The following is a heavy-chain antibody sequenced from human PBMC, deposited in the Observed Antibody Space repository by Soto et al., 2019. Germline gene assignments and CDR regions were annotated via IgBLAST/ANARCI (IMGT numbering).Heavy chain of an antibody. Sequence: PGKGLEWVSGISGSGGATYYTDSVEGRFTISKDFSKNTVSLQMTGLRVDDTAVYYCARTRTAFCRYVFASWVQGALVTVSS. J-gene: IGHJ4*02. V-gene: IGHV3-23*01. D-gene: IGHD2-21*02. CDR3: ARTRTAFCRYVFAS. CDR2: ISGSGGAT.